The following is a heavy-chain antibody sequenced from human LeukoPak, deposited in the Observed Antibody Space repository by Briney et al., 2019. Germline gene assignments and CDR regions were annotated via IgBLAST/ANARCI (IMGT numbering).Heavy chain of an antibody. V-gene: IGHV4-31*11. J-gene: IGHJ6*02. CDR2: IYYSGST. CDR1: GGSISSGGYS. D-gene: IGHD4-23*01. CDR3: ARVDGGNSFYYYGMDV. Sequence: SETLSLTCAVSGGSISSGGYSWSWIRQPPGKGLEWIGYIYYSGSTYYNPSLKSRVTISVDTSKNQFSLKLSSVTAADTAVYYCARVDGGNSFYYYGMDVWGQGTTVTVSS.